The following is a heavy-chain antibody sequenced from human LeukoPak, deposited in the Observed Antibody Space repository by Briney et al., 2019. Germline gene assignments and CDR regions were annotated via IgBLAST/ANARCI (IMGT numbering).Heavy chain of an antibody. CDR1: GFTFRSYA. J-gene: IGHJ3*02. Sequence: GGSLRLSCATSGFTFRSYAMIWVRQAPGRGLQWVSGISGSGTYYADFAKGRFTISRDNSKNTLYLQMNSLRAEDTATYYCARDPNGDYIGAFDMWGQGTMVTVS. CDR3: ARDPNGDYIGAFDM. CDR2: ISGSGT. D-gene: IGHD4-17*01. V-gene: IGHV3-23*01.